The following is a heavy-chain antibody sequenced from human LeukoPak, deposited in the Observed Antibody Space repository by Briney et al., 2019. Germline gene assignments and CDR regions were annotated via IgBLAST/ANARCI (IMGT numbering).Heavy chain of an antibody. CDR3: ARIEDYYDSSGSRGAAAFDI. CDR1: GGSFSGYY. CDR2: INHSGST. Sequence: SETLSLTCAVYGGSFSGYYWSWIRQPPGKGLEWIGEINHSGSTNYNPSLKSRVTISVDTSKNQFSLKLSSVTAADTAVYYCARIEDYYDSSGSRGAAAFDIGGQGTMVTVSS. J-gene: IGHJ3*02. V-gene: IGHV4-34*01. D-gene: IGHD3-22*01.